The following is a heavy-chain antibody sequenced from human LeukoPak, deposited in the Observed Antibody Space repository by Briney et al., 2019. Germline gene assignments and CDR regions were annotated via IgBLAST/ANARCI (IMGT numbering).Heavy chain of an antibody. J-gene: IGHJ4*02. Sequence: GGSLRLSCAASGFTFSSYEVNWVRQAPGKGLEWVSYISSSGSTIYYADSVKGRFTISRDNAKNSLYLQMNSLRAEDTAVYYCARVKSPYYFDYWGQGTLVTVSS. CDR2: ISSSGSTI. CDR1: GFTFSSYE. CDR3: ARVKSPYYFDY. V-gene: IGHV3-48*03.